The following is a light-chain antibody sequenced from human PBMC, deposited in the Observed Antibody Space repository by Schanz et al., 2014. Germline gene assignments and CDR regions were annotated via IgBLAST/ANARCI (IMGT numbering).Light chain of an antibody. CDR1: QIVSSN. Sequence: EIVMTQSPATLSVSPGERASLSCRASQIVSSNLAWYQQKPGQAPRLLIYHASTRATGVPARFSGSGSGTEFTLTISSLQSEDSATYHCQQSYSSPRTFGQGTKVEI. J-gene: IGKJ1*01. V-gene: IGKV3-15*01. CDR3: QQSYSSPRT. CDR2: HAS.